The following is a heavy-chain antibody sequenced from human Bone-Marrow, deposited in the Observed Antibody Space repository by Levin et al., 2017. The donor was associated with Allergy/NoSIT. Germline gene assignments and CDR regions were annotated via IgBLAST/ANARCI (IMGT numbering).Heavy chain of an antibody. CDR3: ARLYGRYVDY. CDR2: IYPSDSDT. CDR1: GYNFPTSW. J-gene: IGHJ4*02. D-gene: IGHD4-17*01. Sequence: GESLKISCKGSGYNFPTSWIGWVRQMPGKGLEWMGIIYPSDSDTRYSPSFQGLVTISADKSISTAYLQWSSLKASDTAMYFCARLYGRYVDYWGQGTLVTVSS. V-gene: IGHV5-51*01.